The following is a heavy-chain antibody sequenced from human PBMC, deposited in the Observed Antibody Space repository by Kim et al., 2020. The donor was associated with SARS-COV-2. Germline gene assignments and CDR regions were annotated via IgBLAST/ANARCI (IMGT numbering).Heavy chain of an antibody. Sequence: ASVKVSCKASGYTFTGYYMHWVRQAPGQGLEWMGWINPNSGGTNYAQKFQGWVTMTRDTSISTAYMELSRLRSDDTAVYYCARDRHPLRGYSGYNWFDPWGQGTLVTVSS. D-gene: IGHD5-12*01. J-gene: IGHJ5*02. V-gene: IGHV1-2*04. CDR2: INPNSGGT. CDR3: ARDRHPLRGYSGYNWFDP. CDR1: GYTFTGYY.